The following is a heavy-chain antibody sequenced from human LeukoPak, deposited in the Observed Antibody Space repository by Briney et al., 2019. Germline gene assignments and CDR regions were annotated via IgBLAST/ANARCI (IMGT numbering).Heavy chain of an antibody. CDR1: GGSISSRSYY. CDR2: IYYSGST. V-gene: IGHV4-39*01. J-gene: IGHJ4*02. CDR3: GRGYSSGWYYFDY. Sequence: SETLSLTCTVSGGSISSRSYYWGWIRQPPGKGLAWIGSIYYSGSTYYNPSLKSRVTISVDTSKNQFSLKLSSVTAADTAVYYCGRGYSSGWYYFDYWGQGTLVTVSS. D-gene: IGHD6-19*01.